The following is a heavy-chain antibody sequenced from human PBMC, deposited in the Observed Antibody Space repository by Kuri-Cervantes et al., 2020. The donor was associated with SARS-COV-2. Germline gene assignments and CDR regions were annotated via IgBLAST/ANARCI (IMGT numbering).Heavy chain of an antibody. CDR1: GYTFTSYG. V-gene: IGHV1-18*01. D-gene: IGHD3-3*01. CDR2: ISAYNGNT. J-gene: IGHJ2*01. Sequence: ASVNVSCKASGYTFTSYGISWVRQAPGQGLEWMGWISAYNGNTNYAQKLQGRVTMTTDTSTSTAYMELRSLRSDDTAVYYCTSALNDLWIGFYSSWYLDLWGRGTLVTVSS. CDR3: TSALNDLWIGFYSSWYLDL.